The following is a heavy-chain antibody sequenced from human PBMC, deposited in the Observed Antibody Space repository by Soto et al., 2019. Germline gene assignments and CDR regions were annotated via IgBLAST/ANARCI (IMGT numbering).Heavy chain of an antibody. J-gene: IGHJ4*02. CDR2: INAGNGNT. V-gene: IGHV1-3*01. Sequence: ASVKVSCKASGYTFTSYAIHWVRQAPGQRLEWMGWINAGNGNTKYSQKFQGRVTITRDTSASTAYMELSSLRSEDTAVYYCARPRAPLYSSSWYTYWGQGTLVTVSS. CDR3: ARPRAPLYSSSWYTY. CDR1: GYTFTSYA. D-gene: IGHD6-13*01.